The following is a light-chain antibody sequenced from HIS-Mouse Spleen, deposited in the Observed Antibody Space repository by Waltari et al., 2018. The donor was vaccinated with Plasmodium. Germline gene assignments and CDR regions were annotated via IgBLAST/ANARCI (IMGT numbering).Light chain of an antibody. CDR3: QSADSSGTYV. Sequence: SYELTQPPSVSVSPGQTARITCSGDALPKQYAYWYQQKPGQAPVLVISKDSERPSGIPERFSCSSSGTTVTLTISGVQAEDEADYYCQSADSSGTYVFGTGTKVTVL. V-gene: IGLV3-25*03. CDR2: KDS. J-gene: IGLJ1*01. CDR1: ALPKQY.